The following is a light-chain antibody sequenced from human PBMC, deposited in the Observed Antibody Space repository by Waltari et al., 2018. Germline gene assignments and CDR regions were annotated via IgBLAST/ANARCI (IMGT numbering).Light chain of an antibody. Sequence: DIQMTQSPSAMSASVGDRVTITCRASQSIREFLGWFQQRPGTAPKRLIYAASTLELGVPSRFSGSGYGTEFTLTISSLQPEDFATYYCLQHDTYPHTCGQGTRVEMK. V-gene: IGKV1-17*03. J-gene: IGKJ2*01. CDR3: LQHDTYPHT. CDR2: AAS. CDR1: QSIREF.